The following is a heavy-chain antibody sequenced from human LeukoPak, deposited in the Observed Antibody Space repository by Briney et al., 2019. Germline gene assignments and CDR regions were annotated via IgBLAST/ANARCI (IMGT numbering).Heavy chain of an antibody. CDR2: IYYSGST. Sequence: SETLSLTCTVSGGSISSNSYYWGWIRQPPGKGLEWIGSIYYSGSTYYNPSLESRVTISVDTSKNQFSLKLSSVTAADTAAYYCARALPHYGDYGERGPDHFDYWGQGTLVTVSS. D-gene: IGHD4-17*01. CDR1: GGSISSNSYY. J-gene: IGHJ4*02. CDR3: ARALPHYGDYGERGPDHFDY. V-gene: IGHV4-39*07.